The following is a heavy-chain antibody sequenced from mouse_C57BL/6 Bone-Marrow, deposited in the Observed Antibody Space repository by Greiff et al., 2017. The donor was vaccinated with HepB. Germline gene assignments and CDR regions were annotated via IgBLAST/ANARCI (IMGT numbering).Heavy chain of an antibody. V-gene: IGHV3-6*01. J-gene: IGHJ1*03. D-gene: IGHD1-1*01. CDR2: ISYDGSN. Sequence: VQLQQSGPGLVKPSQSLSLTCSVTGYSITSGYYWNWIRQFPGNKLEWMGYISYDGSNNYNPSLKNRISITRDTSKNQFFLKLNSVTTEDTATYYCAREVHHYYGSSNWYFDVWGTGTTVTVSS. CDR3: AREVHHYYGSSNWYFDV. CDR1: GYSITSGYY.